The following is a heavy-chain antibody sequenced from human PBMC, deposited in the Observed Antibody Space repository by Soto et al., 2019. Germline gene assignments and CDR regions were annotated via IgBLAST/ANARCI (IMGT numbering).Heavy chain of an antibody. J-gene: IGHJ4*01. CDR3: ARGGQVIYTVGFDY. D-gene: IGHD3-16*02. CDR2: ISSDGST. CDR1: GVSFSGYY. V-gene: IGHV4-34*01. Sequence: WETLSLTCAAYGVSFSGYYLNWVRQPPGKGLEWIGEISSDGSTNYSPSLKGRVTMSIDTSKTQCSLKLTSVTAADTAVYYCARGGQVIYTVGFDYWGRGTLVTVSS.